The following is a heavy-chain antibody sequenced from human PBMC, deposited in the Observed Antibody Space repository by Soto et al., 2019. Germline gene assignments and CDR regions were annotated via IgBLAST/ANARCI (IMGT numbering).Heavy chain of an antibody. CDR1: GFTFRNYA. Sequence: PSGSLRLSCAAAGFTFRNYAMTWVRQAPGKGLEWVSAISSADDNKYYPDSVTGRFTISRDNSKKPLYLKMYRLRAEEKAVYYCENSGYVSDVLSWFGPWGQGTMVTVP. D-gene: IGHD6-25*01. CDR3: ENSGYVSDVLSWFGP. J-gene: IGHJ5*02. V-gene: IGHV3-23*01. CDR2: ISSADDNK.